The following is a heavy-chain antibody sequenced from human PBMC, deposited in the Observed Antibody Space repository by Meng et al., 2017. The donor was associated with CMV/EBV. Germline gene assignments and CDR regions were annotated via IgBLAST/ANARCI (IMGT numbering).Heavy chain of an antibody. CDR2: ISWNSGSI. CDR3: AKVLKHYTDYYQYGMDV. CDR1: GFTFDDYA. Sequence: SLKISCAASGFTFDDYAMHWVRQVPGKGLEWVSGISWNSGSIGYADSVKGRFTISRDNAKNSLYLQMNSLRAEDTALYYCAKVLKHYTDYYQYGMDVWGQGTTVTVSS. D-gene: IGHD3-3*01. J-gene: IGHJ6*02. V-gene: IGHV3-9*01.